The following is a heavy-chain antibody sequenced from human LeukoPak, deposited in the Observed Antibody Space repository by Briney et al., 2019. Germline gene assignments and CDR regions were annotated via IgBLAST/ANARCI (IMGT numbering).Heavy chain of an antibody. Sequence: SETLSLTCAVPGHSISSGYYWGWIRQPPGKGLGWIGYIYHSWSTYYNPSLKSRVIISVDTSKSHFSLKLNSVTAADTAVYYCVSQYDRSGYYAFDYWGQGTLVTVTS. CDR3: VSQYDRSGYYAFDY. D-gene: IGHD3-22*01. V-gene: IGHV4-38-2*01. J-gene: IGHJ4*02. CDR2: IYHSWST. CDR1: GHSISSGYY.